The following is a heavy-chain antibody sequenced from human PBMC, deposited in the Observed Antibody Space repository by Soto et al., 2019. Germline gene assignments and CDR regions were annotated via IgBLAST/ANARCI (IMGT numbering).Heavy chain of an antibody. Sequence: SVKVSCKASGGMFYSSAINWVRQAPGQGLEWMGGIIPIFGTANYAQKFQGRVTITADKSTSTAYMELSSLRSEDTAVYYCARGGGYNSPFDYWGQGTLVTVSS. D-gene: IGHD5-12*01. CDR2: IIPIFGTA. V-gene: IGHV1-69*06. CDR3: ARGGGYNSPFDY. CDR1: GGMFYSSA. J-gene: IGHJ4*02.